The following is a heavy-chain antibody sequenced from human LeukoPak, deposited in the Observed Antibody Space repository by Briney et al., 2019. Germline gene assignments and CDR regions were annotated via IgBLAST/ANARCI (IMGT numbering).Heavy chain of an antibody. CDR2: INPSDGST. D-gene: IGHD2-2*01. V-gene: IGHV1-46*01. CDR3: AKDGGELGYCSGTSCLYYFDF. Sequence: GASVKVSCRASGYTFTSNKLHWVRQAPGQGLEWMGMINPSDGSTIYAQRFQGRVTMTRDTSTSTVYMEVSSLTSEDTAIYYCAKDGGELGYCSGTSCLYYFDFWGQGTLVTVSS. J-gene: IGHJ4*02. CDR1: GYTFTSNK.